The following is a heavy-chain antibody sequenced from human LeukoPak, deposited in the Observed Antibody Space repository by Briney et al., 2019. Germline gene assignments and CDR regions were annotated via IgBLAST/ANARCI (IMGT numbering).Heavy chain of an antibody. D-gene: IGHD1-26*01. CDR1: GFTFNLYG. CDR2: ISGYGANT. Sequence: PGGSLRLSCAASGFTFNLYGMSWVRQVPGKGLEWVSGISGYGANTYYADSVKGRFTISRDNSKNTVFLQMNSLTVEDTAVYHCAKDRGPYLGIDNNWFAPWGQGTLVIVSS. J-gene: IGHJ5*02. CDR3: AKDRGPYLGIDNNWFAP. V-gene: IGHV3-23*01.